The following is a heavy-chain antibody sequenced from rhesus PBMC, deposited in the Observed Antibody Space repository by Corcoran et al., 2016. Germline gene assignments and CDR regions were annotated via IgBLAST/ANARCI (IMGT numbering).Heavy chain of an antibody. Sequence: QVQLQESGPGLVKPSETLSLTCAVFGGSFRSYWWNWIRQPPGKGLEWIGEINGYSGGTNYNPTLKSRVTISNDVSKNQFSLKLTSVTAADAAVYYCTSPVRYRFDVWGPGVLVSVSS. CDR3: TSPVRYRFDV. V-gene: IGHV4-80*01. CDR1: GGSFRSYW. CDR2: INGYSGGT. D-gene: IGHD3-9*01. J-gene: IGHJ5-1*01.